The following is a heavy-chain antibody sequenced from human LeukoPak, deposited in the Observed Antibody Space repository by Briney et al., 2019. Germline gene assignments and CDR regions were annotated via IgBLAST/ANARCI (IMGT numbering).Heavy chain of an antibody. CDR1: GYSFTNYW. CDR2: VYPGDSET. D-gene: IGHD6-13*01. V-gene: IGHV5-51*01. CDR3: ARRVLAAVGYYFDD. J-gene: IGHJ4*02. Sequence: GESLKISCKGSGYSFTNYWIGWVRQMPGEGLEWMGIVYPGDSETRYSPSFQGQVTISADKSISTAYLQWSSLKASDTAIYYCARRVLAAVGYYFDDWGQGTLVTVSS.